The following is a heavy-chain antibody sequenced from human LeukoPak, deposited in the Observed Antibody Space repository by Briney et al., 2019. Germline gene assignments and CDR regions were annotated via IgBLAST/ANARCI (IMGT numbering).Heavy chain of an antibody. V-gene: IGHV4-34*01. Sequence: SETLSLTCAVYGGSFSGYYWSWIRQPPGKGLEWIGEINHSGSTNYNPSLKSRVTISVDTSKNQFSLKLSSVTAADTAVYYCARHMVYYYDSSGYFTNDAFDIWGQGTMVTVSS. J-gene: IGHJ3*02. CDR2: INHSGST. CDR1: GGSFSGYY. D-gene: IGHD3-22*01. CDR3: ARHMVYYYDSSGYFTNDAFDI.